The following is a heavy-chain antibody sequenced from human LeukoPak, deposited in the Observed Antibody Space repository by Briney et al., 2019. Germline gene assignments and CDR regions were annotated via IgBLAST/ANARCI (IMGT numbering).Heavy chain of an antibody. Sequence: GGSLRLSCTASGFTFINYSMNWVRQAPGKGLEWVSVIYSGGSTYYADSVKGRFTISRDNSKNTLYLQMNSLRAEDTAVYYCAKRATGRNPALNYWGQGTLVTVSS. CDR2: IYSGGST. V-gene: IGHV3-23*03. CDR1: GFTFINYS. CDR3: AKRATGRNPALNY. D-gene: IGHD1-26*01. J-gene: IGHJ4*02.